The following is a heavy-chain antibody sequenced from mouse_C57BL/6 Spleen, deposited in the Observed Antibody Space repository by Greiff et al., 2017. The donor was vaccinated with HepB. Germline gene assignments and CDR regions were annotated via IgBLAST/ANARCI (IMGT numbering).Heavy chain of an antibody. D-gene: IGHD4-1*01. V-gene: IGHV1-50*01. CDR3: AREAGTNYWYFDV. CDR2: IDPSDSYT. J-gene: IGHJ1*03. CDR1: GYTFTSYW. Sequence: VQLQQPGAELVKPGASVKLSCKASGYTFTSYWMQWVKQRPGQGLEWIGEIDPSDSYTNYNQKFKGKATLTVGTSSSTAYMKLSSLTSEDSAVYYCAREAGTNYWYFDVWGTGTTVTVSS.